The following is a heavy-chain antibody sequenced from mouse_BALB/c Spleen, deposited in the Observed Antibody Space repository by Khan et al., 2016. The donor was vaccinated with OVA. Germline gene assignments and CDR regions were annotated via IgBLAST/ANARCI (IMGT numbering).Heavy chain of an antibody. V-gene: IGHV1-7*01. Sequence: VQLQQSGAELAKPGASVKMSCSASGYTFTTYWMHWVNQRPGQGLEWIGYINPSTGYTEYNQKFKDKATLTADESSSTDYRQLNSLTSEDSAVYYCARRGLDGIFAYWGQGTLVTVSA. CDR2: INPSTGYT. CDR3: ARRGLDGIFAY. D-gene: IGHD2-1*01. CDR1: GYTFTTYW. J-gene: IGHJ3*01.